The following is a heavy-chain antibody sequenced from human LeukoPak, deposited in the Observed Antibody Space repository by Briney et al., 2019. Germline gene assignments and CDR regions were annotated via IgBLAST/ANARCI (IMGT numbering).Heavy chain of an antibody. CDR3: AKDLTYCGGDCYSV. Sequence: GGSLRLSCAASGFTFSSYGINWVRQAPGKGLEWVAVISYDGNNKYYADSVKGRFTISRDNSKNTLYLQMNSLRPEDTAVYYCAKDLTYCGGDCYSVWGQGTLVTVSS. CDR2: ISYDGNNK. J-gene: IGHJ4*02. CDR1: GFTFSSYG. D-gene: IGHD2-21*02. V-gene: IGHV3-30*18.